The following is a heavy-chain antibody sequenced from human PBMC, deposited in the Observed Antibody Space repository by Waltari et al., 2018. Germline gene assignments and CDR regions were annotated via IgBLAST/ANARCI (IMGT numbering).Heavy chain of an antibody. CDR2: ISGSGGST. J-gene: IGHJ4*02. D-gene: IGHD6-19*01. Sequence: EVQLLESGGGLVQPGGSLRLSCAASGFTFSSYAMSWVRQAPGKGLGWGSAISGSGGSTYYADSVKGRFTISRDNSKNTLYLQMNSLRAEDTAVYYCAKMIAVAGTRDYWGQGTLVTVSS. CDR1: GFTFSSYA. V-gene: IGHV3-23*01. CDR3: AKMIAVAGTRDY.